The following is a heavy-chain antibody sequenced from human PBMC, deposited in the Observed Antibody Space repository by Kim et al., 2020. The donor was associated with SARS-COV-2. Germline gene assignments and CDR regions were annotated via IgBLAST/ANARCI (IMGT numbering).Heavy chain of an antibody. V-gene: IGHV4-34*01. J-gene: IGHJ4*02. D-gene: IGHD5-18*01. CDR3: ARLRRGYSLVFGY. Sequence: SPTLKSRVTISVDTSKNQFSLKLSSVTAADTAVYYWARLRRGYSLVFGYWGQGTLVTVSS.